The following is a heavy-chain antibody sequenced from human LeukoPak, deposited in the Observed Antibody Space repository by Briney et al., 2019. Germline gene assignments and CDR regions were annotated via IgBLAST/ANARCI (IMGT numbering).Heavy chain of an antibody. CDR3: ARFRGGGFYFFDS. CDR1: GASLTRPTYY. V-gene: IGHV4-61*01. J-gene: IGHJ4*02. Sequence: PSETLSLTCTVSGASLTRPTYYQWSWIRQPPGKGLELIGKVFSTGNAIINPSLTSRVTMSLDTSNTQFSLKLRTVTAEDSAVYYCARFRGGGFYFFDSWGQGALVTVSS. D-gene: IGHD4-23*01. CDR2: VFSTGNA.